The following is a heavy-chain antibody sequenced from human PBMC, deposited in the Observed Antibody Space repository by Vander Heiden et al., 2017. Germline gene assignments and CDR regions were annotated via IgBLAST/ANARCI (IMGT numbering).Heavy chain of an antibody. J-gene: IGHJ5*02. CDR3: GKAAAAGINWFDP. CDR2: SSGSATST. D-gene: IGHD6-13*01. CDR1: GFTFSSYV. Sequence: EVQLLESGGGLVQPGGSLRLSCAASGFTFSSYVMGWVRQAQGKGLEWVSASSGSATSTYYADSVKGRFTISRDNAKNTLFLQLKSLRAEDTAVYYCGKAAAAGINWFDPWGQGTLVTVSS. V-gene: IGHV3-23*01.